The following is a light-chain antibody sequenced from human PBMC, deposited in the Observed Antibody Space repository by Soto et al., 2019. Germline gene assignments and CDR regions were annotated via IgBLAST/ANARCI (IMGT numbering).Light chain of an antibody. J-gene: IGLJ1*01. CDR3: SSFTSSSTFV. CDR1: SSDVCRYNY. V-gene: IGLV2-14*03. Sequence: QSVLAQPASVSGSRGQSITISCTGTSSDVCRYNYVSWFQQHPGKVPKLIIYDVSNWPSGVSDRFSGSKSGNTASLTISGLPPEDEADYYCSSFTSSSTFVFGTGTKVTVL. CDR2: DVS.